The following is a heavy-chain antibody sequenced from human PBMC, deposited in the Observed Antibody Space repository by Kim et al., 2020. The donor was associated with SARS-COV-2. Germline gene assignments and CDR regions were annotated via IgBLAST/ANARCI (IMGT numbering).Heavy chain of an antibody. V-gene: IGHV3-53*01. CDR3: ARVVAYYYYGMDV. Sequence: SADSVKGRFTISRDNSKNTLYLQMNSLRAEDTAVYYCARVVAYYYYGMDVWGQGTTVTVSS. J-gene: IGHJ6*02. D-gene: IGHD3-16*02.